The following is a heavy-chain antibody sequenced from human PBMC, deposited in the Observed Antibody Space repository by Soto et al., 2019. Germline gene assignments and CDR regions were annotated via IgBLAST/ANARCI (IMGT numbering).Heavy chain of an antibody. Sequence: PSETLYITCAVYSGSFSGYYWGWIRKPPGKGLEWIGEINHSGSTNYNPSIKSRVTISVDTSKNQFSLKLSSVTAADTAVYYCARGINWNYRTYNGFDPWGQGTLVTVSS. V-gene: IGHV4-34*01. CDR1: SGSFSGYY. J-gene: IGHJ5*02. D-gene: IGHD1-7*01. CDR3: ARGINWNYRTYNGFDP. CDR2: INHSGST.